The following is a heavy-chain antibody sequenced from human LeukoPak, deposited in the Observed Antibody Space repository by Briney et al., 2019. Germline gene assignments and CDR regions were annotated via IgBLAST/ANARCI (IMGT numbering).Heavy chain of an antibody. Sequence: PGRSLRLSCAASGFTFSSYAMHWVRQAPGKGLEWVAVISYDGSNKYYADSMKGRFTISRDNSKNTLYLQMNSLRAEDTAVYYCARADSMIVVVTTFDYWGQGTLVTVSS. CDR3: ARADSMIVVVTTFDY. CDR1: GFTFSSYA. J-gene: IGHJ4*02. CDR2: ISYDGSNK. D-gene: IGHD3-22*01. V-gene: IGHV3-30-3*01.